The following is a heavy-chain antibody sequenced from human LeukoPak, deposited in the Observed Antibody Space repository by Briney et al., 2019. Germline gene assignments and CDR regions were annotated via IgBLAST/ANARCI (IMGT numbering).Heavy chain of an antibody. J-gene: IGHJ6*02. CDR3: ARNDYCSGGSCYAHYYYYGMDV. Sequence: ASVKVSCKASGGTVSRYAISWVRQAPGQGLEWMGRIIPIFGIANYAQKFQGRVTITADKSTSTAYMELSSLRSEDTAVYYCARNDYCSGGSCYAHYYYYGMDVWGQVTTVTVSS. D-gene: IGHD2-15*01. CDR2: IIPIFGIA. V-gene: IGHV1-69*04. CDR1: GGTVSRYA.